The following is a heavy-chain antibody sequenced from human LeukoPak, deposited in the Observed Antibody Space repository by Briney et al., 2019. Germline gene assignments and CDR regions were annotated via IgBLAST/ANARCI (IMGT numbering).Heavy chain of an antibody. CDR3: AREPGIGYAFDI. CDR2: MKQDGSET. V-gene: IGHV3-7*01. D-gene: IGHD2/OR15-2a*01. J-gene: IGHJ3*02. CDR1: GFTFSSSW. Sequence: GGSLRLSCVVSGFTFSSSWMTWVRQAPGKGLEWVANMKQDGSETHYVDSVKGRFTISRDNAKNPLYLQMNSLRAEDTAVYYCAREPGIGYAFDIWGHGTVVTVFS.